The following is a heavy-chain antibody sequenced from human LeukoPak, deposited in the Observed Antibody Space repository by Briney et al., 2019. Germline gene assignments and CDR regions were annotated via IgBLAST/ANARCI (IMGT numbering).Heavy chain of an antibody. V-gene: IGHV4-30-4*08. J-gene: IGHJ4*02. CDR2: IYYSGST. Sequence: LSCAASGFTFSSYAMSWIRQPPGKGLEWIGYIYYSGSTYYNPSLKSRVTISVDTSKNQFSLKLSSVTAADTAVYYCARAGLTIFGVAHHDYWGQGTLVTVSS. CDR3: ARAGLTIFGVAHHDY. CDR1: GFTFSSYA. D-gene: IGHD3-3*01.